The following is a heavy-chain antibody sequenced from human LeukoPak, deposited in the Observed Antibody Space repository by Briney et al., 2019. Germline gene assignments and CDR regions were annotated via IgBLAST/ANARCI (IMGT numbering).Heavy chain of an antibody. Sequence: SETLSLTCAVYGGSFSGYYWSWIRQPPGKGLEWIGEINHSGSTNYNPSLKSRVTISVDTSKNQFSLKLSSVTAADTAVYYCAYYDFWSGYSGDWGLGTLVTVSS. D-gene: IGHD3-3*01. CDR1: GGSFSGYY. CDR3: AYYDFWSGYSGD. J-gene: IGHJ4*02. V-gene: IGHV4-34*01. CDR2: INHSGST.